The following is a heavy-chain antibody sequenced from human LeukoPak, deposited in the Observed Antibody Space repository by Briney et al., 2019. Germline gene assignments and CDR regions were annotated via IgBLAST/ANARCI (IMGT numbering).Heavy chain of an antibody. V-gene: IGHV4-59*13. CDR1: GGSISSYY. CDR2: IYYSGST. J-gene: IGHJ3*01. CDR3: ARVVGATPWDAFDV. Sequence: PSETLSLTCSVSGGSISSYYWSWIRQPPGKGLEWIGYIYYSGSTSYNPSLKSRVTISVDTPKNQFSLKLSSVTAADTAVYYCARVVGATPWDAFDVWGQGTMVTVSS. D-gene: IGHD1-26*01.